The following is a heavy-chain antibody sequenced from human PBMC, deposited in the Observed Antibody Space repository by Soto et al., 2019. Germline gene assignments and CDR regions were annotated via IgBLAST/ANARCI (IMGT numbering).Heavy chain of an antibody. J-gene: IGHJ4*02. CDR2: ISYDGSNK. V-gene: IGHV3-30*18. D-gene: IGHD2-21*02. CDR3: AKLAVVTATFDC. Sequence: LRLSCAASGFTFSSYGMHWVRQAPGEGLEWVAVISYDGSNKYYADSVKGRFTISRGNSKNTLYLQMNSLRAEDTAVYYCAKLAVVTATFDCWGQGTLVTVSS. CDR1: GFTFSSYG.